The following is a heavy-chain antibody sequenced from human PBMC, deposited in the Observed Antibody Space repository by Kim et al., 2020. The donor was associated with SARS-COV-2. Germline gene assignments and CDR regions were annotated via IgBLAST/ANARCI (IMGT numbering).Heavy chain of an antibody. Sequence: SETLSLTCAVYGGSFSGYYWSWIRQPPGKGLEWIGEIKHSGRTNYNPSLKSRVTISVDTSKNQFSMKLTSVTAADTAVYYCARRLSNTSGWGSHYCVLWGQGTLVTVSS. CDR3: ARRLSNTSGWGSHYCVL. D-gene: IGHD3-10*01. J-gene: IGHJ4*02. CDR2: IKHSGRT. V-gene: IGHV4-34*01. CDR1: GGSFSGYY.